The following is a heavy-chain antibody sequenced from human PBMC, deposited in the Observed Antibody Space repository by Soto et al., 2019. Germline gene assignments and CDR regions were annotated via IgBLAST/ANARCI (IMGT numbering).Heavy chain of an antibody. CDR3: ARDPSARITMVRGVIKNNWFDP. CDR2: IIPILGIA. V-gene: IGHV1-69*04. D-gene: IGHD3-10*01. Sequence: GASVKVSCKASGGTFSSYTISWVRQAPGQGLEWMGRIIPILGIANYAQKFQGRVTITADKSTSTAYMELSSLRSEDTAVYYCARDPSARITMVRGVIKNNWFDPWGQGTLVTVSS. CDR1: GGTFSSYT. J-gene: IGHJ5*02.